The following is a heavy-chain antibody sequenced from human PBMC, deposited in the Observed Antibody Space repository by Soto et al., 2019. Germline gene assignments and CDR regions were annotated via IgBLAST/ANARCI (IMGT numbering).Heavy chain of an antibody. CDR2: ISGSGGSK. CDR1: GFTFSSYA. V-gene: IGHV3-23*01. D-gene: IGHD5-12*01. J-gene: IGHJ4*02. Sequence: GGSLRLSCAASGFTFSSYAMSWVRQAPGKGLEWVSAISGSGGSKYYDDSVKGRFTISRDNSKNTLYLQMNSLRAEDTAVYYCAKEEHVDIVATTAFDYWGQGTLVTVSS. CDR3: AKEEHVDIVATTAFDY.